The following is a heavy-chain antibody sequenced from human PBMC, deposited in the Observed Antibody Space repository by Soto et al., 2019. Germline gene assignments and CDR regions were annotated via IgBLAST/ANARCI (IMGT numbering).Heavy chain of an antibody. D-gene: IGHD2-15*01. V-gene: IGHV3-9*01. CDR1: GFTFDDYA. CDR3: VRGPLRIYYYYMDV. CDR2: ISWNGNSI. Sequence: EVQLVESGGGLVQPGRSLRVSCAASGFTFDDYAMHWVRQAPGKGLEWVSGISWNGNSIGYADSVRGRFTISRDNAKNSLYLQMNSLRVEDTALYYCVRGPLRIYYYYMDVWGKGTTVTVSS. J-gene: IGHJ6*03.